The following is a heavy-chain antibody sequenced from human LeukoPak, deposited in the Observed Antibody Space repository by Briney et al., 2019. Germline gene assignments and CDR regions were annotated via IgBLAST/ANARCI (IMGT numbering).Heavy chain of an antibody. D-gene: IGHD6-13*01. CDR3: ARDSTEFSSSWYVGYYYGMDV. V-gene: IGHV3-33*08. CDR2: IWYDGSNK. CDR1: GFTLSNNA. J-gene: IGHJ6*02. Sequence: GGSLRLSCAASGFTLSNNAMHWVRQAPGKGLEWVAVIWYDGSNKYYADSVKGRFTISRDNSKNTLYLQMNSLRAEDTAVYYCARDSTEFSSSWYVGYYYGMDVWGQGTTVTVSS.